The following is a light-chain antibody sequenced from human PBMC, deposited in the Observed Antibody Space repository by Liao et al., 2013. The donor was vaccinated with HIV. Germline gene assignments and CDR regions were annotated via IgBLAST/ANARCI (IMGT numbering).Light chain of an antibody. CDR1: NIGSKS. J-gene: IGLJ3*02. CDR2: YDS. CDR3: QVWDSSSDHWV. Sequence: SYELTQPPSVSVAPGKTARITCGGNNIGSKSVHWYQQKPGQAPVVVIYYDSDRPSGIPERFSGSTSGNTATLTINRVEAGDEADYYCQVWDSSSDHWVFGGGTKLTVL. V-gene: IGLV3-21*04.